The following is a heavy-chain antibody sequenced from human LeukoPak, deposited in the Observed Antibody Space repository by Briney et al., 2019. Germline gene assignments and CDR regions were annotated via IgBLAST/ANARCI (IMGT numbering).Heavy chain of an antibody. CDR3: ARGPLWFGEFYFDY. CDR2: ISAYNGNT. CDR1: GYTFTTYG. D-gene: IGHD3-10*01. J-gene: IGHJ4*02. V-gene: IGHV1-18*01. Sequence: ASVKVSCKASGYTFTTYGISWVRQAPGQGREWMGWISAYNGNTNYAQKLQGRVTMTTDTSTSTAYMDLRSLRSDDTAVYYCARGPLWFGEFYFDYWGQGTLVTVSS.